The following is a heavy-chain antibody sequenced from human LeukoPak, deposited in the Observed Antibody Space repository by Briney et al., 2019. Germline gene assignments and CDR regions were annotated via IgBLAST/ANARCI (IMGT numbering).Heavy chain of an antibody. J-gene: IGHJ4*02. Sequence: GGSLRLSCAASGFTFSSYLMHWVRPAPGKGLVCVSRINTDGRSTRDADSVKGRFTNSRDNAKNTLYLQMNSLRAEDTAVYYCTRGWEEMSTNAVGDWGQRTLVTASS. CDR3: TRGWEEMSTNAVGD. D-gene: IGHD5-24*01. CDR1: GFTFSSYL. CDR2: INTDGRST. V-gene: IGHV3-74*01.